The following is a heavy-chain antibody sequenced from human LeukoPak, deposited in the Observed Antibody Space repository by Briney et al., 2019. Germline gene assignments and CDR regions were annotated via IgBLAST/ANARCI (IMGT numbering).Heavy chain of an antibody. CDR3: AADPEVDYYDSSYAFDI. D-gene: IGHD3-22*01. CDR2: IVVGSGNT. V-gene: IGHV1-58*01. Sequence: ASVKVSCKASGFTFTSSAVQWVRQARGKRLEWIGWIVVGSGNTNYAQKFQERVTITRDMSTSTAYMELSSLRSEDTAVYYCAADPEVDYYDSSYAFDIWGQGTMVTVSS. CDR1: GFTFTSSA. J-gene: IGHJ3*02.